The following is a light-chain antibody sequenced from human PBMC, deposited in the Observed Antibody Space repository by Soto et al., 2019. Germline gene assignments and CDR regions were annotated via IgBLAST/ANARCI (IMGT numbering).Light chain of an antibody. CDR2: GSS. J-gene: IGKJ1*01. CDR1: QSVSSTF. Sequence: EIVLTQSPGSLSLSPGERATLSCRASQSVSSTFFAWYQQRPGQAPMLLMYGSSSRATGIPERFSGGGSWTDFTLTISRLEPEDFAVYYCQQFDRSVTFGQGTKVEIK. CDR3: QQFDRSVT. V-gene: IGKV3-20*01.